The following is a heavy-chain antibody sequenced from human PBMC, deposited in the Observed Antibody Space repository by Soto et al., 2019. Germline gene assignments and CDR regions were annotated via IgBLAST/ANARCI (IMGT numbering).Heavy chain of an antibody. Sequence: QVQFVQSGAEVKKPGASVKVSCKTPGYTFTRYHIHWVRQAPGQRLEWMGWINVGNGNIRYSQKFQVRLTLTRDTPQNTRYLELNRLISEDTAVYYCATPQDYDGCLDSWGQGTMVTVSS. CDR3: ATPQDYDGCLDS. J-gene: IGHJ4*02. D-gene: IGHD3-22*01. CDR2: INVGNGNI. CDR1: GYTFTRYH. V-gene: IGHV1-3*01.